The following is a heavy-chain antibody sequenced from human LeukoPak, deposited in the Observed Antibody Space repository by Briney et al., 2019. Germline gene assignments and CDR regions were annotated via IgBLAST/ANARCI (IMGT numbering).Heavy chain of an antibody. V-gene: IGHV3-23*01. CDR2: ISGSGGST. CDR3: AKVCGGDCYSSPDAFDI. CDR1: GFTFSSYA. J-gene: IGHJ3*02. Sequence: GGSLRLSCAASGFTFSSYAMSWVRQAPGKGLEWVSAISGSGGSTYYADSVKGRFTISRDNSKNTLYLQMNSLRAEDTAVYYCAKVCGGDCYSSPDAFDIWDQGTMVTVSS. D-gene: IGHD2-21*02.